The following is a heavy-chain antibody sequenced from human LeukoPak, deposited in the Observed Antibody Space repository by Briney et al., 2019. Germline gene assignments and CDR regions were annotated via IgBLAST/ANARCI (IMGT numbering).Heavy chain of an antibody. CDR1: GGSISSGGYS. Sequence: SETLSLTCAVSGGSISSGGYSWSWIRQPPGKGLEWIGYIYHSGSTYYNPSLKSRVTISVDRSKNQFSLKLSSVTAADTAVYYCARGGVAGMGIDYWGQGTLVTVSS. J-gene: IGHJ4*02. D-gene: IGHD6-19*01. V-gene: IGHV4-30-2*01. CDR3: ARGGVAGMGIDY. CDR2: IYHSGST.